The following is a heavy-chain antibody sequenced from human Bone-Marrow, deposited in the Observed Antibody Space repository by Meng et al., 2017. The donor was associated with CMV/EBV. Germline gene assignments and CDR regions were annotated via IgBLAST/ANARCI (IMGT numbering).Heavy chain of an antibody. V-gene: IGHV3-30*04. CDR1: GFTFSSYS. D-gene: IGHD6-19*01. Sequence: GESLKISCAASGFTFSSYSMHWVRQAPGKGLEWVAVISYDGRNKYYPDSVKGRFTISRDNAKNSLYLQMNSLRAEDTAVYYCARERRVSSGRTYYFAYWGHGTLVTVSS. J-gene: IGHJ4*01. CDR2: ISYDGRNK. CDR3: ARERRVSSGRTYYFAY.